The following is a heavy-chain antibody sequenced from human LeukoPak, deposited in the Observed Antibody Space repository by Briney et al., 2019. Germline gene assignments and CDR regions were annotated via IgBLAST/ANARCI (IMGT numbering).Heavy chain of an antibody. Sequence: GSPRLSCAASGFTFSSYWMSWVRQAPGKGLEWVANIKQDGSEKYYVDSVKGRFTISRDNAKNSLYLQMNNLRAEDTAVYYCARDLVAPTPGVMVWGQGTLVTVSS. J-gene: IGHJ4*03. V-gene: IGHV3-7*04. CDR3: ARDLVAPTPGVMV. CDR1: GFTFSSYW. CDR2: IKQDGSEK. D-gene: IGHD2-15*01.